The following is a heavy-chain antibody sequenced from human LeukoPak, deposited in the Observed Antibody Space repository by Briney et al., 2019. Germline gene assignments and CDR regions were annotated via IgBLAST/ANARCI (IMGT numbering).Heavy chain of an antibody. CDR1: GYTFTGYY. CDR3: ARVGYCSSTSCYEGWFDP. Sequence: GASVKVSCKASGYTFTGYYMHWVRQAPGQGLEWMGWINPNSGGTNYAQKLQGRVTMTRDTSISTAYMELSRLRSDDTAVYYCARVGYCSSTSCYEGWFDPWGQGTLVTVSS. CDR2: INPNSGGT. J-gene: IGHJ5*02. D-gene: IGHD2-2*03. V-gene: IGHV1-2*02.